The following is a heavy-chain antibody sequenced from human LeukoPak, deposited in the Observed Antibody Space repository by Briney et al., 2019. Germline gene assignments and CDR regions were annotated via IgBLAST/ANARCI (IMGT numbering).Heavy chain of an antibody. CDR3: ARHIGFNAFDI. CDR2: IFCSGRT. CDR1: DGSISTSSYY. D-gene: IGHD3-10*01. J-gene: IGHJ3*02. V-gene: IGHV4-39*01. Sequence: SETLSLTCTVSDGSISTSSYYWGWIRQPPGKGLEWIGNIFCSGRTYYIPSLKSRLTISVDTSKNQFSLKLSSVTAADTAVYYGARHIGFNAFDIWGQGTMVTVSS.